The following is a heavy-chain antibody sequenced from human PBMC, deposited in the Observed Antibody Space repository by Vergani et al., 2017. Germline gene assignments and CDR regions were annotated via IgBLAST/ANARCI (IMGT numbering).Heavy chain of an antibody. D-gene: IGHD2-2*01. Sequence: QVQLQQWGAGLLKPSETLSLTCAVYGGSFSGYYWSWIRQPPGKGLEWIGEINHSGSTNYNPSLKSRVTISVDTSKNQFSLKLSSVTAADTAVYYCARGPSLKPSYYYYGMDVWGQGTTVTVSS. CDR1: GGSFSGYY. J-gene: IGHJ6*02. V-gene: IGHV4-34*01. CDR3: ARGPSLKPSYYYYGMDV. CDR2: INHSGST.